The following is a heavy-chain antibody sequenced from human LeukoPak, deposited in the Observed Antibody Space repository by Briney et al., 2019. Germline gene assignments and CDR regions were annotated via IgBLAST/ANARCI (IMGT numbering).Heavy chain of an antibody. CDR2: MYYDGISK. CDR3: AKGSGSYYPYYFDY. Sequence: GGSLRLSCAASGFTFSSYGMHWVRQAPGKGLEWVAVMYYDGISKYYADSVKGRFTISRDNSKNTLYLQMNSLRAEDTAIYYCAKGSGSYYPYYFDYWGQGTLVTVSS. CDR1: GFTFSSYG. D-gene: IGHD3-10*01. J-gene: IGHJ4*02. V-gene: IGHV3-33*06.